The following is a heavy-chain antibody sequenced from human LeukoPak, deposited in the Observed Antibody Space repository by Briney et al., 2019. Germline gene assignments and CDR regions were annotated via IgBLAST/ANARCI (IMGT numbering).Heavy chain of an antibody. CDR3: ARRSVAKDAFDI. Sequence: GGSLRLSCAASGFTFSSYWMHWVRQAPGKGLVWVSRINSDGSSTSYADSVKGRFTISRYNSKNTLYLQVHSLRAEETAVYYCARRSVAKDAFDIWGQGTMVTVSP. CDR2: INSDGSST. CDR1: GFTFSSYW. D-gene: IGHD4-23*01. J-gene: IGHJ3*02. V-gene: IGHV3-74*01.